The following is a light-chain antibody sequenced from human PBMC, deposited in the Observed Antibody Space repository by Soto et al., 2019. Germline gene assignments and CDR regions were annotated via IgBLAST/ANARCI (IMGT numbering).Light chain of an antibody. V-gene: IGKV1-39*01. CDR1: LSIRNY. Sequence: DIQMTQSPSSLSASVGDRVIITCRSSLSIRNYLNWYQQKPGTAPKLQISAASNLQRGVASRFSGSGSGTDFPLTINMLPPEDVATYFCQQTARPPYTFGQGTKLEI. CDR3: QQTARPPYT. J-gene: IGKJ2*01. CDR2: AAS.